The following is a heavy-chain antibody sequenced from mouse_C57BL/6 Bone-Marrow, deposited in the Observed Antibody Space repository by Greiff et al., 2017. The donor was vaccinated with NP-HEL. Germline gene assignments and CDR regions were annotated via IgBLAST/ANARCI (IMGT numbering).Heavy chain of an antibody. D-gene: IGHD1-1*01. CDR3: ARSGYYYGSSYLLAY. CDR1: GYAFSSSW. J-gene: IGHJ3*01. CDR2: IYPGDGDT. Sequence: VHLVESGPELVKPGASVKISCKASGYAFSSSWMNWVKQRPGKGLEWIGRIYPGDGDTNYNGKFKGKATLTADKSSSTAYMQLSSLTSEDSAVYFCARSGYYYGSSYLLAYWGQGTLVTVSA. V-gene: IGHV1-82*01.